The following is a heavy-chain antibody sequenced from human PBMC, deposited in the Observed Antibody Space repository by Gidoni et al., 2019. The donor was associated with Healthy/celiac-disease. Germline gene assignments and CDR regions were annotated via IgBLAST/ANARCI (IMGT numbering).Heavy chain of an antibody. CDR1: GFTFDDYA. CDR3: AKGEKRGFGESNVDY. Sequence: EVQLVESGGGLVQPGRSLRLSCAASGFTFDDYAMHWVRPAPGKGLEWVSGIRWNSGSIGYADSVKGRFNIARDNAKNSLYLQMNSLRAEDTALYYCAKGEKRGFGESNVDYWGQGTLVTVSS. J-gene: IGHJ4*02. CDR2: IRWNSGSI. D-gene: IGHD3-10*01. V-gene: IGHV3-9*01.